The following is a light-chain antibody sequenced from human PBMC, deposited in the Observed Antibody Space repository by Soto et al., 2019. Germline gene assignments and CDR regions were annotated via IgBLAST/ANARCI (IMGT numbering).Light chain of an antibody. Sequence: QSALTQPASVSGSPGQSITISCTGTTGDVGGYNYVSWYQQHPGKAPKLMIYEVSNRPSGVSNRFSGSKSGNTASLTISGLQAEDEADYYCSSKTSSSTLVFGGGTKLTVL. CDR2: EVS. V-gene: IGLV2-14*01. CDR3: SSKTSSSTLV. CDR1: TGDVGGYNY. J-gene: IGLJ3*02.